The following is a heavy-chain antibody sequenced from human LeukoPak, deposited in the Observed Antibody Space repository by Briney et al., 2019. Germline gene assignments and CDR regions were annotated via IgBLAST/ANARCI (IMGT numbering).Heavy chain of an antibody. V-gene: IGHV1-8*01. CDR1: GYTFTSYD. Sequence: ASVKVSCKASGYTFTSYDINWVRQATGQGLEWMGWMNPNSGNTGYAQKFQGRVTMTRNTSISTAYMELSSLRSEDTAVYYCARGPYYYDSSGTGIDAFDIWGQGTMVTVSS. CDR3: ARGPYYYDSSGTGIDAFDI. CDR2: MNPNSGNT. J-gene: IGHJ3*02. D-gene: IGHD3-22*01.